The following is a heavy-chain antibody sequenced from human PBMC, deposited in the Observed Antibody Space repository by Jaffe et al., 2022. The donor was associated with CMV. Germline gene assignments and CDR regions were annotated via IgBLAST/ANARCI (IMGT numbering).Heavy chain of an antibody. CDR1: GFSLSTSGMC. D-gene: IGHD6-13*01. J-gene: IGHJ5*02. CDR2: IDWDDDK. V-gene: IGHV2-70*15. Sequence: QVTLRESGPALVKPTQTLTLTCTFSGFSLSTSGMCVSWIRQPPGKALEWLARIDWDDDKYYSTSLKTRLTISKDTSKNQVVLTMTNMDPVDTATYYCARTIAAAGTGCFWFDPWGQGTLVTVSS. CDR3: ARTIAAAGTGCFWFDP.